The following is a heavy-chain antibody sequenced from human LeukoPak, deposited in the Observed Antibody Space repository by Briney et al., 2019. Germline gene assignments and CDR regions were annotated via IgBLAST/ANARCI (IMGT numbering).Heavy chain of an antibody. Sequence: ASVKVSCKTSGYTFPSYDINWVRQATGQGLEWMGWMNPNSGNTGYTQKFQGRVTISRNTSITTAYMELSSLRSEDTGVYYCARGPKWTGSYYYFDYWGLGTLVTVSS. J-gene: IGHJ4*02. D-gene: IGHD1-26*01. CDR1: GYTFPSYD. V-gene: IGHV1-8*01. CDR2: MNPNSGNT. CDR3: ARGPKWTGSYYYFDY.